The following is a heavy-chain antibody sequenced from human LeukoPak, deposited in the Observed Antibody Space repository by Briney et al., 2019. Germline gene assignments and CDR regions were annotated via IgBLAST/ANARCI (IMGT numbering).Heavy chain of an antibody. CDR2: INPNSGGT. D-gene: IGHD3-22*01. CDR3: ARGSYYDSSGYSGVRLFDY. J-gene: IGHJ4*02. Sequence: ASVKVSCKASGYTFTGYYMHWVRQAPGQGLEWMGCINPNSGGTNYAQKFQGRVTMTRDTSISTAYMDLSRLRSDDMAVYYCARGSYYDSSGYSGVRLFDYWGQGTLVTVSS. V-gene: IGHV1-2*02. CDR1: GYTFTGYY.